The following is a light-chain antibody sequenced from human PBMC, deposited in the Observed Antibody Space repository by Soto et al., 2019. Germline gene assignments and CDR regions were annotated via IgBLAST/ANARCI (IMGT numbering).Light chain of an antibody. Sequence: QSVLTQARSVSGSPGQSVTISCTGTSSDIGAYDYVSWFQQHPDKAPKLIIYHVTNRPSGVPDRFSGSKSGDTASLTISGLQTEDEADYYCCSYAGYYTWVFGGGTKVTVL. V-gene: IGLV2-11*01. CDR2: HVT. CDR3: CSYAGYYTWV. J-gene: IGLJ3*02. CDR1: SSDIGAYDY.